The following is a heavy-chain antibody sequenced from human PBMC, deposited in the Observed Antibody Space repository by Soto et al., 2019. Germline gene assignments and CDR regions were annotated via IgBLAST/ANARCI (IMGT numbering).Heavy chain of an antibody. CDR3: ARSGVVPAAKGPGWFDP. V-gene: IGHV1-2*04. Sequence: QVQLVQSVAEVKKPGASVKVSCKASGYTFTGYYMHWVRQAPGPGLEWMGWINPNSGGTNYAQKFQGWVTMTRDTSISTAYMELSRLRSDDTAVYYCARSGVVPAAKGPGWFDPWGQGTLVTVSS. D-gene: IGHD2-2*01. CDR1: GYTFTGYY. CDR2: INPNSGGT. J-gene: IGHJ5*02.